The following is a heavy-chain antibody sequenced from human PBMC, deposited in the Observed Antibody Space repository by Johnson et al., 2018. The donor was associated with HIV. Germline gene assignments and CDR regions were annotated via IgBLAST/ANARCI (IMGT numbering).Heavy chain of an antibody. Sequence: QVQLVESGGGVVQPGRSLRLSCAASGFAFSDCYMSWIRQAPGKGLEWISYISSSDSTIYYADSVKGRFTISRDNANNSLYLQMNSLRAEDTAVYYCAKDIYSVSGYQDIWGQGTLVTVSS. CDR3: AKDIYSVSGYQDI. D-gene: IGHD3-3*01. CDR1: GFAFSDCY. J-gene: IGHJ3*02. CDR2: ISSSDSTI. V-gene: IGHV3-11*04.